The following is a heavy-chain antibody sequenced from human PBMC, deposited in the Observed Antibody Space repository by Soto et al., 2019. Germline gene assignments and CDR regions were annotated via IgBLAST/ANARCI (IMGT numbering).Heavy chain of an antibody. J-gene: IGHJ4*02. D-gene: IGHD5-18*01. CDR1: GFTFSSYA. V-gene: IGHV3-30-3*01. CDR3: ARDPEGYSYGALDY. CDR2: ISYDGSNK. Sequence: GGSLRLSCAASGFTFSSYAMHWVRQAPGKGLEWVAVISYDGSNKYYADSVKGRFTISRDNSKNTLYLQMNSLRAEDTAVYYCARDPEGYSYGALDYWGQGTLVTVSS.